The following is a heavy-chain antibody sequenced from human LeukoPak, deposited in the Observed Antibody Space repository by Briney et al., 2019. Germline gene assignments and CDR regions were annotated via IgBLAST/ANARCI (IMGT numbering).Heavy chain of an antibody. J-gene: IGHJ4*02. V-gene: IGHV3-21*01. CDR1: GVTLSSYA. CDR3: ARGLGSGWSK. CDR2: ISSSSSYI. Sequence: GGSLRLSCAASGVTLSSYAMSWARQAPGKGLEWVSSISSSSSYIYYADSVKGRFTISRDNAENSLYLQMNSLRAEDTAVYYCARGLGSGWSKWGQGTLVTVSS. D-gene: IGHD6-19*01.